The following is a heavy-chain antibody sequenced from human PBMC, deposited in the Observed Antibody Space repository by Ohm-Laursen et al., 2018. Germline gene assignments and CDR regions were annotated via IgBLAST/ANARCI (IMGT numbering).Heavy chain of an antibody. CDR1: GFTFSDYY. V-gene: IGHV3-11*04. D-gene: IGHD6-25*01. CDR3: ASSLDLAAPDYYYGMDV. J-gene: IGHJ6*02. Sequence: SLRLSCAASGFTFSDYYMSWIRQAPGKGLEWVSYISSSGSTIYYADSVKGRFTISRDNSKNTLYLQMNSLRAEDTAVYYCASSLDLAAPDYYYGMDVWGQGTTVTVSS. CDR2: ISSSGSTI.